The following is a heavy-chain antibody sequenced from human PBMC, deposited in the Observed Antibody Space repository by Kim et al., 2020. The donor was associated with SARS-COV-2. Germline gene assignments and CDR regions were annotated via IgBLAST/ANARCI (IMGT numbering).Heavy chain of an antibody. CDR1: GFSFNNGW. CDR3: TTGLFVSSYV. CDR2: IKSKPEGETR. Sequence: GGSLRLSCAAAGFSFNNGWMNWIRQAPGKGLEWVARIKSKPEGETRDYAAPVKGRFAISRDDSKNTLSIQMSSLKTEDTAMYYCTTGLFVSSYVWGQGAMVTVS. D-gene: IGHD2-21*01. J-gene: IGHJ3*01. V-gene: IGHV3-15*01.